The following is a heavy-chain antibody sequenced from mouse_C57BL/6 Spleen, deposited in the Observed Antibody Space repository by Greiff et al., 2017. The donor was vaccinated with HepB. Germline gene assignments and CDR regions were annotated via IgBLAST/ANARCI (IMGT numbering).Heavy chain of an antibody. V-gene: IGHV1-61*01. J-gene: IGHJ4*01. CDR3: AQSYSYAMDY. CDR1: GYTFTSYW. Sequence: QVQLQQPGAELVRPGSSVKLSCKASGYTFTSYWMDWVKQRPGQGLEWIGNIYPSDSETHYNQKFKDKATLTVDKSSSTAYMQLSSLTSEDSAVYYCAQSYSYAMDYWGQGTSVTVSS. D-gene: IGHD2-12*01. CDR2: IYPSDSET.